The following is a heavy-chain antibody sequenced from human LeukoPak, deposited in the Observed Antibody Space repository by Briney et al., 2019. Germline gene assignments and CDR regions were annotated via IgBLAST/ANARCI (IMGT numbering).Heavy chain of an antibody. CDR3: VCDFNRNSGY. V-gene: IGHV3-7*01. CDR2: INQDGSGK. Sequence: GGSLRLSCAGSGFTLSSYWMSWVRQAPGKGLEWVANINQDGSGKYYVDSVKGRFTISRDNAKNSLFLQMNSLRDEDTAVYYCVCDFNRNSGYWGQGTLVSVSS. J-gene: IGHJ4*02. D-gene: IGHD4-23*01. CDR1: GFTLSSYW.